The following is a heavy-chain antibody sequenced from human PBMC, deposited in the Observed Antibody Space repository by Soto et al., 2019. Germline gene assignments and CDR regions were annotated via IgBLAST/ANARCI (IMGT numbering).Heavy chain of an antibody. CDR1: GFTFSSNW. CDR2: IKPDGSGK. Sequence: GGSLRLSCTASGFTFSSNWMSWVRQAPGKGLEWVANIKPDGSGKSYVDSVKGRFTISRDNAKNSLYLQMNSLRAEDTAVYYCARELSWSGRDYWGQGTLVTVSS. D-gene: IGHD3-3*01. J-gene: IGHJ4*02. V-gene: IGHV3-7*01. CDR3: ARELSWSGRDY.